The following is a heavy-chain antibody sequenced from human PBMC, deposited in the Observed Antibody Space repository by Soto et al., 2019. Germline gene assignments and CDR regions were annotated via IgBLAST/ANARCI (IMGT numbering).Heavy chain of an antibody. CDR3: AILPTGYPNWFGP. CDR1: GFTVSSNY. Sequence: PGGSLRLSCAASGFTVSSNYMSWVRQAPGKGLEWVSVIYSGGSTYYADSVKGRFTVSRDSSKNTLFLHMNSLRAEDTALYYCAILPTGYPNWFGPWGQGTLVTVSS. V-gene: IGHV3-53*01. CDR2: IYSGGST. D-gene: IGHD3-9*01. J-gene: IGHJ5*02.